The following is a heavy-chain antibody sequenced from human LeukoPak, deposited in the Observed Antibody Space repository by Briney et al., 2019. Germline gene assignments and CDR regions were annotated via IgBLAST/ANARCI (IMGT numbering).Heavy chain of an antibody. D-gene: IGHD1-1*01. J-gene: IGHJ4*02. CDR2: IYHSGST. CDR1: GGSISSGGYS. CDR3: ASTLNGALDY. V-gene: IGHV4-30-2*01. Sequence: PSQTLSLPCAVSGGSISSGGYSWSWIRQPPGKGLEWIGYIYHSGSTYYNPSLKSRVTISVDRSKNQFSLKLSSVTAADTAVYYCASTLNGALDYWGQGTLVTVSS.